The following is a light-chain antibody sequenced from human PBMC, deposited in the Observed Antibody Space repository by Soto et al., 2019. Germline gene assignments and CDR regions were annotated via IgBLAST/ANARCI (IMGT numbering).Light chain of an antibody. CDR3: ATWDDSLNGVV. CDR2: TNN. Sequence: QSVLTQPPSASGTPGQRVTISCSGSSSNIGNNTVNWYQQIPGTAPKLLIYTNNQRPSGVPDRFSASKSGTSASLAISGLQSEDEADYYCATWDDSLNGVVFGGGTKVTVL. CDR1: SSNIGNNT. V-gene: IGLV1-44*01. J-gene: IGLJ2*01.